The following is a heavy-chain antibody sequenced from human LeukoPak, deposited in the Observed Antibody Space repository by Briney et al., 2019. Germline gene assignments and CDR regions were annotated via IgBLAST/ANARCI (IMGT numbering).Heavy chain of an antibody. CDR1: GFTFSGYG. Sequence: PGRSLRLSCAASGFTFSGYGMHWVRQAPGKGLELVAVISYDASNKHYADSVRGRFTISRDNSKNTLYLQMNSLRAEDTAVYYCAKLWDYGDYDVDDYWGQGTLVTVSS. CDR2: ISYDASNK. CDR3: AKLWDYGDYDVDDY. D-gene: IGHD4-17*01. J-gene: IGHJ4*02. V-gene: IGHV3-30*18.